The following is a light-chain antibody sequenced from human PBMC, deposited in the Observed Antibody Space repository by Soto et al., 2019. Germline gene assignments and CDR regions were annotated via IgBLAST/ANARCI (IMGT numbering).Light chain of an antibody. Sequence: DIQMTQSPSTLSASVGDRVTITCRASQSISSWLAWYQQKPWKAPKLLIYDASSLESGVPSRFSGSGSGTEFTLTISRLQPDDFATYYCQQYNSYWGTFGQGTKVEIK. CDR3: QQYNSYWGT. V-gene: IGKV1-5*01. CDR1: QSISSW. CDR2: DAS. J-gene: IGKJ1*01.